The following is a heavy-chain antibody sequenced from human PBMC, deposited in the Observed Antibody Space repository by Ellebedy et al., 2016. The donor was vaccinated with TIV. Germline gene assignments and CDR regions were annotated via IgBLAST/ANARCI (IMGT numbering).Heavy chain of an antibody. V-gene: IGHV1-8*01. Sequence: AASVTVSCKASGYTFTSYDIYWVRPATGQGLEWMGWMNPNSGNTGYAQKFQGRVTMTRNTSISTAYMELSSLGSEDTAVYYCARGAFDWLLDYWGQGTLVTVSS. D-gene: IGHD3-9*01. CDR2: MNPNSGNT. CDR1: GYTFTSYD. CDR3: ARGAFDWLLDY. J-gene: IGHJ4*02.